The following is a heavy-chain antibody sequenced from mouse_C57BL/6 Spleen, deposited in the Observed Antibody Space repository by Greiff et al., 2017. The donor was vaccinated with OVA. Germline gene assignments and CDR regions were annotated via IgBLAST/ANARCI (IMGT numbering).Heavy chain of an antibody. CDR2: ISDGGSYT. CDR3: ARDYGSSYLDY. V-gene: IGHV5-4*01. Sequence: DVHLVESGGGLVKPGGSLKLSCAASGFTFSSYAMSWVRQTPEKRLEWVATISDGGSYTYYPDNVKGRFTISRDNAKNNLYLQMSHLKSEDTAMYYCARDYGSSYLDYWGQGTTLTVSS. D-gene: IGHD1-1*01. J-gene: IGHJ2*01. CDR1: GFTFSSYA.